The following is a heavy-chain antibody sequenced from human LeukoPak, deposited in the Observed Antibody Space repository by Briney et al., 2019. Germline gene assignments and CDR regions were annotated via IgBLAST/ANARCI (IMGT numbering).Heavy chain of an antibody. Sequence: GGSLRLSCAASGFTCSSSAMSWVRQAPGNGLEWVSAISNNGGYTYYADSVQGRFTISRDNSKSTLCLQMNSLRAEDTAVYYCAKQLGYCSDGSCYFPYWGQGTLVTVSS. CDR1: GFTCSSSA. CDR3: AKQLGYCSDGSCYFPY. V-gene: IGHV3-23*01. J-gene: IGHJ4*02. D-gene: IGHD2-15*01. CDR2: ISNNGGYT.